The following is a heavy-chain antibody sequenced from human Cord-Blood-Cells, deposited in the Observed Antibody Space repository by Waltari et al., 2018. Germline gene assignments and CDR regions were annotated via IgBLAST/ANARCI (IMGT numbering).Heavy chain of an antibody. V-gene: IGHV1-2*02. CDR1: GYTFTGYY. D-gene: IGHD4-17*01. CDR3: ARIAYGADY. CDR2: INPNSGGT. J-gene: IGHJ4*02. Sequence: VQLLPSRAEVKKPGDSVKVSCKAYGYTFTGYYMHWFRQATGQVLEWMGWINPNSGGTNYAQKFQGRVTMTRDTSISTAYMELSRLRSDDTAVYYCARIAYGADYWGQGTLVTVSS.